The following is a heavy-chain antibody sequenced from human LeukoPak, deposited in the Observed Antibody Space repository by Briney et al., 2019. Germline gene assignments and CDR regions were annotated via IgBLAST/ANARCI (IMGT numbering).Heavy chain of an antibody. CDR3: ARLWDSSFDY. Sequence: GESPEISCKISGYNFTDYWIGWVRQMPGKGLEWMGIIYPADSDCKYSPSFEGQVTISADKSISTAYLQWSSLKASDTAMYYCARLWDSSFDYWGQGTLVTVSS. V-gene: IGHV5-51*01. CDR2: IYPADSDC. D-gene: IGHD6-19*01. CDR1: GYNFTDYW. J-gene: IGHJ4*02.